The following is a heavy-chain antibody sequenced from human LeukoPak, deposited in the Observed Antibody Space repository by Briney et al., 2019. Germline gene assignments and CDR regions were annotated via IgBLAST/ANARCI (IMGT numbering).Heavy chain of an antibody. CDR1: GGSISSYY. J-gene: IGHJ4*02. CDR3: ASLRVPGDFDY. CDR2: IFYSGST. V-gene: IGHV4-59*08. Sequence: SETLSLTCSVSGGSISSYYWTWIRQSPGKELEWIGYIFYSGSTNYNPSLKSRVTISIDTSKNQFSLKLSSVTAADTAVYYCASLRVPGDFDYWGQGTLVTVSS.